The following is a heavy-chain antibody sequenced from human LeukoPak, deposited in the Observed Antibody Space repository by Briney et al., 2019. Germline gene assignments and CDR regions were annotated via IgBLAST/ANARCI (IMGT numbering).Heavy chain of an antibody. CDR3: AKKKMDYFDY. CDR1: GFTFSGYG. J-gene: IGHJ4*02. Sequence: GGSLRLSCAASGFTFSGYGMSWVRQAPGKGLEWVSAISGSGGSTYYADSVKGRFTISRDNAKNSLYLQMNSLRPEDTALYYCAKKKMDYFDYWGQGTLVTVSS. D-gene: IGHD5-24*01. V-gene: IGHV3-23*01. CDR2: ISGSGGST.